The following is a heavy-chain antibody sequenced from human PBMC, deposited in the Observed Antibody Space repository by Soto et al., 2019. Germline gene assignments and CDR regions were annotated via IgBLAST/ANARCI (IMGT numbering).Heavy chain of an antibody. J-gene: IGHJ6*01. CDR2: ISAYNGNT. CDR3: ARDRADTIFGVVIYYYYYAMDG. D-gene: IGHD3-3*01. V-gene: IGHV1-18*04. Sequence: ASVKVSCKASGYTFTSYGISWVRQAPGQGLEWMGWISAYNGNTNYAQKLQGRVTMTTDTSTSTAYMELRSLRSDDTAVYYCARDRADTIFGVVIYYYYYAMDGWGQVTTGAVSS. CDR1: GYTFTSYG.